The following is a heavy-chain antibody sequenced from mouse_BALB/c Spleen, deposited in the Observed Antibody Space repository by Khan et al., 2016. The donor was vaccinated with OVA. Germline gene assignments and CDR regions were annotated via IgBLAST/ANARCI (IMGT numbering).Heavy chain of an antibody. D-gene: IGHD1-1*01. Sequence: EVQLQESGGDLVKPGGSLKLSCATSGFTFSTYGMSWVRQTPDKRLEWVAAISSGGSYTYYPGSVKGRFTISRDNANNTLYLQMSSLKSEDTAIYYCTRLADYYNSEGFAYWGQGTLVTVSA. CDR2: ISSGGSYT. CDR3: TRLADYYNSEGFAY. V-gene: IGHV5-6*01. CDR1: GFTFSTYG. J-gene: IGHJ3*01.